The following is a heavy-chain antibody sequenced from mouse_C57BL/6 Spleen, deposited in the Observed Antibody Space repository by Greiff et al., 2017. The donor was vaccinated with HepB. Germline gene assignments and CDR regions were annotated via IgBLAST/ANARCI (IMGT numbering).Heavy chain of an antibody. D-gene: IGHD2-12*01. CDR3: ARLRRTLYYAMDY. CDR2: ISYDGSN. V-gene: IGHV3-6*01. J-gene: IGHJ4*01. Sequence: EVKLLESGPGLVKPSQSLSLTCSVTGYSITSGYYWNWIRQFPGNKLEWMGYISYDGSNNYNPSHKNRISITRDTSKNQFFLKLNSVTTEDTATYYCARLRRTLYYAMDYWGQGTSVTVSS. CDR1: GYSITSGYY.